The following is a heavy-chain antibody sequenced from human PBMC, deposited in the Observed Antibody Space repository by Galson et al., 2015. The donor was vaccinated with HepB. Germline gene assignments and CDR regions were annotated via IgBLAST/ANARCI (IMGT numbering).Heavy chain of an antibody. CDR2: ISGSGGST. CDR3: AKDLQWELPTFFDY. CDR1: GFTFSSYA. J-gene: IGHJ4*02. Sequence: SLRLSCAASGFTFSSYAMHWVRQAPGKGLEYVSAISGSGGSTYYADSVKGRFTISRDNSKNTLYLQMNSLRAEDTAVYYCAKDLQWELPTFFDYWGQGTLVTVSS. D-gene: IGHD1-26*01. V-gene: IGHV3-23*01.